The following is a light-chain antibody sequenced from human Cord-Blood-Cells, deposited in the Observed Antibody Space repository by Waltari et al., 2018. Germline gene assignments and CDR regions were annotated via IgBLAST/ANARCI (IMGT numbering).Light chain of an antibody. J-gene: IGLJ3*02. V-gene: IGLV2-14*01. CDR3: SSYTSSSTRV. CDR2: DVS. CDR1: SSDVGGYNY. Sequence: QSALTQPASVSGSPGQSITISCTGTSSDVGGYNYVSWYQQNPGKAPKLMVYDVSNRPSGVSKRFAVSKSGNTASLTVSGLQADDEADYYCSSYTSSSTRVFGGGTKLTVL.